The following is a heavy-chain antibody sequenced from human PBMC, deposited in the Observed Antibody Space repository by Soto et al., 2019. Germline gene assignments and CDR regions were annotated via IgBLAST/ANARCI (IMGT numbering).Heavy chain of an antibody. D-gene: IGHD3-10*02. J-gene: IGHJ4*02. V-gene: IGHV3-30*18. CDR2: VSHDGRNT. CDR1: GFTFSDYA. CDR3: AKGMRQWMFTSDFNY. Sequence: VQLVESGGGVVQPGRSLRLSCAASGFTFSDYAMHWVRQAPGKGLEWVAVVSHDGRNTHYADSVKGRFTISRDSSKNTVSLEMTSLRAEDKYVYYCAKGMRQWMFTSDFNYWGQGALVTVSS.